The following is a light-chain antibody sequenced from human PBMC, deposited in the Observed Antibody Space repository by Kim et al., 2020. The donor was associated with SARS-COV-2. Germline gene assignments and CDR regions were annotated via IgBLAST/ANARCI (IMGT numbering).Light chain of an antibody. CDR3: ATWDDILNEYV. Sequence: GQRGTISCSGSSSNIGRNIVNWYQQFPGTAPKLLMYSDNQRPSGVPDRFSGSKSGTSASLAISGLQSEDEADYYCATWDDILNEYVFVTGTKVTVL. CDR1: SSNIGRNI. V-gene: IGLV1-44*01. CDR2: SDN. J-gene: IGLJ1*01.